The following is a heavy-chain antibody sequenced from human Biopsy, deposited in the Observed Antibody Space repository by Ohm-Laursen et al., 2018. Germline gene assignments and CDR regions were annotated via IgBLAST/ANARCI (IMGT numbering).Heavy chain of an antibody. D-gene: IGHD1-26*01. Sequence: ASVKVSCKASDYTFSSYGITWVRRAPGQGLEWMGWITADEKNSAPKFQGRVTMTTDMSTSTAYMELRGLKPDDTAVYYCARVFGGAYYSYAFDIWGQGTLVIVSS. V-gene: IGHV1-18*04. CDR1: DYTFSSYG. CDR3: ARVFGGAYYSYAFDI. CDR2: ITADEK. J-gene: IGHJ3*02.